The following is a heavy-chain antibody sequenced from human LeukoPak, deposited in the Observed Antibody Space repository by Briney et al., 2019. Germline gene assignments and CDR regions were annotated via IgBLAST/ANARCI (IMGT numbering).Heavy chain of an antibody. D-gene: IGHD3-22*01. V-gene: IGHV1-3*01. CDR1: GGTFSSYA. CDR3: ARDQYYDSSGYYPY. Sequence: ASVKVSCKASGGTFSSYAISWVRQAPGQRLEWMGWINAGNGDTKYSQKFQGRVTITRDTSASTAYMELSSLRSEDTAVYYCARDQYYDSSGYYPYWGQGTLVTVSS. CDR2: INAGNGDT. J-gene: IGHJ4*02.